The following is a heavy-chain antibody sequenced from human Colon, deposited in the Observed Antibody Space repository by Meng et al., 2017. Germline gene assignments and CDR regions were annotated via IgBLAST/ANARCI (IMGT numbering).Heavy chain of an antibody. CDR2: IHYSGSR. Sequence: QVHVQGSGPGLGSPPETRSLPCNVSGGSVSSASYYWSWIRQPPGKGLEWIGLIHYSGSRNYNPSLKSRVTMSVDTSKNQVSLRLTSVTAADTAVYYCARFYGSGTFEVHDYWGQGTLVTVSS. D-gene: IGHD3-10*01. CDR1: GGSVSSASYY. J-gene: IGHJ4*02. V-gene: IGHV4-61*01. CDR3: ARFYGSGTFEVHDY.